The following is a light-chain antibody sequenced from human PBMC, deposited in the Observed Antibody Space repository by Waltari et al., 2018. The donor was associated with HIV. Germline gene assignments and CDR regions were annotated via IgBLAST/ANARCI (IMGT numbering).Light chain of an antibody. Sequence: EIVMTQSPATLSVSPGERATLPCRASQSVSSNLAWYQQKPGQAPRLISYGESTRATGIPARFSGSGSGTEFTLTISSLQSEDFAVYYCQQYNNWPPWTFGQGTKVEIK. CDR2: GES. J-gene: IGKJ1*01. V-gene: IGKV3-15*01. CDR1: QSVSSN. CDR3: QQYNNWPPWT.